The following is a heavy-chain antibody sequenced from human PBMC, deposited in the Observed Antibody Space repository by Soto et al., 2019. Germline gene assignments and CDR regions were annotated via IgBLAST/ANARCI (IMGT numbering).Heavy chain of an antibody. CDR3: AREIQYCSGGSCYSGGYYYYYMDV. D-gene: IGHD2-15*01. V-gene: IGHV4-59*01. J-gene: IGHJ6*03. CDR1: GGSISSYY. CDR2: IYYSGST. Sequence: SQTLSLTCTVSGGSISSYYWSWIRQPPGKGLEWIGYIYYSGSTNYNPSLKSRVTISVDTSKNQFSLKLSSVTAADTAVYYCAREIQYCSGGSCYSGGYYYYYMDVWGKGTTVTVSS.